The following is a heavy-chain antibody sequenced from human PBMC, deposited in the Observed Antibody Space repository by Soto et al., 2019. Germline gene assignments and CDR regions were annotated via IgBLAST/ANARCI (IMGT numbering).Heavy chain of an antibody. CDR3: ARLAGDYYDSSGYYAAAFDI. CDR2: INPNSGGT. J-gene: IGHJ3*02. Sequence: ASVKVSCKASGYTFTGYYMHRVRQAPGQGREWMGWINPNSGGTNYAQKFQGRVTMTRDTSISTAYMELSRLRSDDTAVYYCARLAGDYYDSSGYYAAAFDIWGQGTMVTVSS. CDR1: GYTFTGYY. D-gene: IGHD3-22*01. V-gene: IGHV1-2*02.